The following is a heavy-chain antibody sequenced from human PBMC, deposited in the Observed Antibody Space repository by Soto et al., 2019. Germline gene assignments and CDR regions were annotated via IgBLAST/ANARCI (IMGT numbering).Heavy chain of an antibody. V-gene: IGHV3-7*01. J-gene: IGHJ6*02. Sequence: GGSLRLSCAASGFTFSSYWMSWVRQAPGKGLEWVANIKQDGSEKYYVDSVKGRFTISRDNAKNSLYLQMNSLRAEDTAVYYCARADGYDSWSGYYKYYYYYGMDVWGQGTTVTVSS. CDR3: ARADGYDSWSGYYKYYYYYGMDV. CDR1: GFTFSSYW. D-gene: IGHD3-3*01. CDR2: IKQDGSEK.